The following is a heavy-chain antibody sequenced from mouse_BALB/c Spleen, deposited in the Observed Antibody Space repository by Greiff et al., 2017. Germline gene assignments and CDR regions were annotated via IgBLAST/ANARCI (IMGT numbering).Heavy chain of an antibody. Sequence: EVQLQESGGGLVKPGGSLKLSCAASGFTFSDYYMYWVRQTPEKRLEWVATISDGGSYTYYPDSVKGRFTISRDNAKNNLYLQMSSLKSEDTAMYYCARDDGTRAMDYWGQGTSVTVSS. CDR3: ARDDGTRAMDY. D-gene: IGHD2-3*01. CDR1: GFTFSDYY. J-gene: IGHJ4*01. CDR2: ISDGGSYT. V-gene: IGHV5-4*02.